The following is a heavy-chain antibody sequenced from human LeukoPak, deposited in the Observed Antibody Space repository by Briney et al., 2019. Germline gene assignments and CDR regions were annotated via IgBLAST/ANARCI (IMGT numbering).Heavy chain of an antibody. V-gene: IGHV3-11*04. D-gene: IGHD3-22*01. CDR2: ISSSGSIL. J-gene: IGHJ4*02. CDR1: GFTFSDYY. CDR3: ASARGSSGYWY. Sequence: GGSLRLSCAASGFTFSDYYMNWIRQAPGKGLEWLSYISSSGSILYYADSVKGRFTISRDNAKNSLYLQMNSLRAEDTAVYYCASARGSSGYWYWGQGTLVTVSS.